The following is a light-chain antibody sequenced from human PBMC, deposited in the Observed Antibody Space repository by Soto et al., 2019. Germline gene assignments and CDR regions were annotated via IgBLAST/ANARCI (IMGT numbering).Light chain of an antibody. J-gene: IGLJ3*02. Sequence: QSALTQPASVSGSPGQSITISCTGTSSDVGHYDYVYWYQQHPGKVPKLIISEVTTRPSGVSDRFSGSKSGNTASLTISRLQAEDEAHYYCSSYTTAYTQVFGGGTKLTVL. CDR1: SSDVGHYDY. CDR2: EVT. V-gene: IGLV2-14*01. CDR3: SSYTTAYTQV.